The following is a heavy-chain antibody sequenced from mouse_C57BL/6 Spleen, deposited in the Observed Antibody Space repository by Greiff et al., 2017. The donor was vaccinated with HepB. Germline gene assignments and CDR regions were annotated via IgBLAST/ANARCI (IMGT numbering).Heavy chain of an antibody. D-gene: IGHD1-1*01. CDR1: GFTFSSYA. J-gene: IGHJ3*01. CDR2: ISDGGSYT. V-gene: IGHV5-4*03. Sequence: EVKLMESGGGLVKPGGSLKLSCAASGFTFSSYAMSWVRQTPEKRLEWVATISDGGSYTYYPDNVKGRFTISRDNAKNNLYLQMSHLKSEDTAMYYCASDSPYGSSPWFAYWGQGTLVTVSA. CDR3: ASDSPYGSSPWFAY.